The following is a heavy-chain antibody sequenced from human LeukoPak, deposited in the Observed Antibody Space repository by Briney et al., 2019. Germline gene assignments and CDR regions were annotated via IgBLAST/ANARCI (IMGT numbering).Heavy chain of an antibody. CDR2: ISGSGGST. V-gene: IGHV3-23*01. Sequence: GGSLRLSCAASGFTFSSYAMSWVRQAPGKGLEWVSAISGSGGSTYYADSVKGRFTISRDNSKNTLYLQMNTLRAEDTAVYYCASTDHYDSSGYYSEYYFNYWGQGTLVTVSS. D-gene: IGHD3-22*01. J-gene: IGHJ4*02. CDR1: GFTFSSYA. CDR3: ASTDHYDSSGYYSEYYFNY.